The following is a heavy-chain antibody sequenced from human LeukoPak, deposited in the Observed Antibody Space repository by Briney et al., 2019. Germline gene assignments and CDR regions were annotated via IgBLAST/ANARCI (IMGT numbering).Heavy chain of an antibody. Sequence: SETLTLTCAVSGGSISSCGYSWSWIPQPPGKGLEWIGYIYHSGGTYYTPSIKRRVTISVDRSKHQFSLKLSSVAAADTALYYCARRSRDYYDGRGYFFQHWGQGTLVTVPS. CDR3: ARRSRDYYDGRGYFFQH. CDR1: GGSISSCGYS. CDR2: IYHSGGT. V-gene: IGHV4-30-2*01. D-gene: IGHD3-22*01. J-gene: IGHJ1*01.